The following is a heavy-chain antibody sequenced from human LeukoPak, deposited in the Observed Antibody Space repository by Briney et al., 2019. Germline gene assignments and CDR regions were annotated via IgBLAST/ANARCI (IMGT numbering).Heavy chain of an antibody. D-gene: IGHD2/OR15-2a*01. J-gene: IGHJ4*02. V-gene: IGHV1-8*01. Sequence: GASGKVSCKASGYTFTSYDINWVRQATGQGLEWMGWMNPNSGNRGYAQKFQGRVTMTRDTTIGTAYMELSGLRYEDTAVYYCARVYGDIDYWGQGTLVTVSS. CDR1: GYTFTSYD. CDR3: ARVYGDIDY. CDR2: MNPNSGNR.